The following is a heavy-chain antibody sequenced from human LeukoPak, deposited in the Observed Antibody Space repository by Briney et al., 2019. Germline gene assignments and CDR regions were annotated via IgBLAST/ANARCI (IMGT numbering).Heavy chain of an antibody. D-gene: IGHD2-2*01. CDR2: IYYIGTT. J-gene: IGHJ5*02. CDR1: DGSISSYY. CDR3: ARLRPDIVVVPAAIPTTGWFDP. V-gene: IGHV4-59*12. Sequence: SETLSLTCTVSDGSISSYYWSWIRQPPGKGLEWIGYIYYIGTTNYNPSLKSRVTMSVDTSKNQFSLKLSSVTAADTAVYYCARLRPDIVVVPAAIPTTGWFDPWGQGTLVTVSS.